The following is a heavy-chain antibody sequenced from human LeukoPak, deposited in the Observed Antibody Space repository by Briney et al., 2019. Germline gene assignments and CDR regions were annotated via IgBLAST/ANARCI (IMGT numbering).Heavy chain of an antibody. CDR2: IYTSGST. J-gene: IGHJ4*02. CDR1: GGSISSGSYY. D-gene: IGHD1-26*01. V-gene: IGHV4-61*02. Sequence: SETLSLTCTVSGGSISSGSYYWSCIRQPAGKGLECIGRIYTSGSTNYNPSLKSRVTISVDTSKNQFSLKLSSVTAADTAVYYCARHRGSGSYLFPLDYWGQGTLVTVSS. CDR3: ARHRGSGSYLFPLDY.